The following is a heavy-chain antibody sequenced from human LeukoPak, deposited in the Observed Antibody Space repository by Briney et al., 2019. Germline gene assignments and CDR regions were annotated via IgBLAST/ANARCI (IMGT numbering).Heavy chain of an antibody. Sequence: PSETLSLTCAVYGGSFSGYYWSWIRQPPGKGLEWVSAISGSGGSTYYADSVKGRFTIFRDNSKNTLYLQMNSLGAEDTAVYYCAKTTVTAMVTDTDYWGQGTLVTVSS. CDR2: ISGSGGST. CDR1: GGSFSGYY. CDR3: AKTTVTAMVTDTDY. J-gene: IGHJ4*02. V-gene: IGHV3-23*01. D-gene: IGHD5-18*01.